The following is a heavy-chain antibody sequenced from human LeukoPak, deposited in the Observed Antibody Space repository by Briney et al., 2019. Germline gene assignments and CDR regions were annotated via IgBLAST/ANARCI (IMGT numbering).Heavy chain of an antibody. D-gene: IGHD6-19*01. J-gene: IGHJ4*02. V-gene: IGHV4-38-2*02. Sequence: SETLSLTCSVSGYSISSGFYWGWIRQPPGKGLEWIGSIYSSGRTYYNPSLKSRVTISVDTSKNQVSLKLRSVTAADTAVYYGARGDSGWSLGLGFDYWGQGTLVTVSS. CDR3: ARGDSGWSLGLGFDY. CDR1: GYSISSGFY. CDR2: IYSSGRT.